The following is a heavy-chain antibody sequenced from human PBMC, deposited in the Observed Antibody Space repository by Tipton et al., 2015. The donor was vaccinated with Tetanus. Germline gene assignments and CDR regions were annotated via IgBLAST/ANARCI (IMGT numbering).Heavy chain of an antibody. D-gene: IGHD5-18*01. Sequence: GLVKPSETLSLTCTVSGGSISSYYWSWIRQPPGKGLEWIGYIYYSGSTNYNPSLKSRVTISVDTSKNQFSLKLSSVTAADTAVYYCAIQYSYGTPWFDYWGQGTLVTVSS. CDR2: IYYSGST. J-gene: IGHJ4*02. V-gene: IGHV4-59*01. CDR3: AIQYSYGTPWFDY. CDR1: GGSISSYY.